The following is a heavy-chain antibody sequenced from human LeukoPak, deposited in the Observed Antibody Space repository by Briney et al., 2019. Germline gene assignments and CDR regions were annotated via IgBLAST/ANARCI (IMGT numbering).Heavy chain of an antibody. V-gene: IGHV4-34*01. CDR2: INHSGST. CDR3: ARVDWLANHYYYMDV. CDR1: GGSFSGYS. J-gene: IGHJ6*03. Sequence: SETLSLTCAVYGGSFSGYSWSWIRQPPGKGLEWIGEINHSGSTNYNPSLKSRATISVDTSKNQFSLKLSSVIAADTAVYYCARVDWLANHYYYMDVWGKGTTVTVSS. D-gene: IGHD2-21*01.